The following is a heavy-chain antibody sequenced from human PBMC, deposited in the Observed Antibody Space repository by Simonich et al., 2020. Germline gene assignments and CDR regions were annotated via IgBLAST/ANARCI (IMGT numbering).Heavy chain of an antibody. D-gene: IGHD7-27*01. CDR1: GFTFSSYW. CDR3: ARDGLGTAYYYYMDV. CDR2: IKQDGSEK. J-gene: IGHJ6*03. Sequence: EVQLVESGGGLVQPGGSLRLSCAASGFTFSSYWLSWVGQAPGKGLEWVDNIKQDGSEKYYWDSVKGRFTISRDNAKNSLDLQMNSLRAEDTAVYYCARDGLGTAYYYYMDVWGKGTTVTVSS. V-gene: IGHV3-7*01.